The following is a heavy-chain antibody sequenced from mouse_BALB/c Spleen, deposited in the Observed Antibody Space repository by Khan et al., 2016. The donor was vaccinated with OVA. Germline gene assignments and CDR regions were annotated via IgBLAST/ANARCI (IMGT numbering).Heavy chain of an antibody. J-gene: IGHJ1*01. V-gene: IGHV6-6*02. Sequence: EVKLEESGGGLVQPGGSMKLSCVASGFTFSNYWMNWVRQSPEKGFEWVAEIRLKSNIYATHYAESVRGRFTISRDDSRSSVYLQMNNLGAEDTGIYYCARGWDWYFDVWRAGTTVTVSS. D-gene: IGHD3-3*01. CDR3: ARGWDWYFDV. CDR2: IRLKSNIYAT. CDR1: GFTFSNYW.